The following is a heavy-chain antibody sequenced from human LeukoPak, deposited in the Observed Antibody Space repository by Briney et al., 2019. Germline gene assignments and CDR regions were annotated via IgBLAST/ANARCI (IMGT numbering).Heavy chain of an antibody. CDR2: IKSDGRSA. J-gene: IGHJ4*02. CDR3: VSFYETY. Sequence: GGSLRLSCGASGFTLSSYWMHWVRQAPGKGLVWVSTIKSDGRSASYADSVRGRFTISKDSAKNTVYLQMNNLRVEDTAVYYCVSFYETYWGRGTLVTVSS. D-gene: IGHD2-2*01. CDR1: GFTLSSYW. V-gene: IGHV3-74*01.